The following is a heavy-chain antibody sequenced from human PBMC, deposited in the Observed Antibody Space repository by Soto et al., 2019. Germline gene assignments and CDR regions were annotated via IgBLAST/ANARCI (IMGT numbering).Heavy chain of an antibody. CDR3: ARLVYDTRLNYMYFEF. V-gene: IGHV4-4*02. CDR2: IFHDGTA. CDR1: GVSLTSGNW. D-gene: IGHD3-10*01. Sequence: SETLSLTCAVSGVSLTSGNWWTWVRQSPQRGLEYIGEIFHDGTANYYPSFERRVAMSVDTSRNQFSLKLTSVTAADTAVYFCARLVYDTRLNYMYFEFWGPGTLVTVSS. J-gene: IGHJ4*02.